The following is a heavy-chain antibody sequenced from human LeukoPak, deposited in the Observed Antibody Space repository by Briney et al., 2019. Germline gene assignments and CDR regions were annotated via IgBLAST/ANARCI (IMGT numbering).Heavy chain of an antibody. V-gene: IGHV3-21*01. CDR1: GFTFSSYH. D-gene: IGHD3-22*01. CDR3: ARAPYFESSGPL. Sequence: GGSLRLSCAASGFTFSSYHINWVRQAPGKGLEWVSSISSNSDYIYYADSVKGRFTISRDNAKNSVYLEMNSLRVEDTAVYFCARAPYFESSGPLWGQGTLVTVSS. CDR2: ISSNSDYI. J-gene: IGHJ4*02.